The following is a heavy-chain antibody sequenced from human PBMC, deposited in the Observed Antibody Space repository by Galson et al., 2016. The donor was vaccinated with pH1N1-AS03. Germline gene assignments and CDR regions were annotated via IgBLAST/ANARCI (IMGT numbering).Heavy chain of an antibody. CDR1: SGSISSRSYY. CDR3: ARDYYDSSGYLPNFDF. Sequence: LSLTCTVSSGSISSRSYYWGWIRQPPGKGLEWIGSIYYSGSTYYDPSLKSRVTISVDTSRNQFSLKLSSVTAADTAVYYCARDYYDSSGYLPNFDFWGQGTLVTVSS. CDR2: IYYSGST. J-gene: IGHJ4*02. D-gene: IGHD3-22*01. V-gene: IGHV4-39*07.